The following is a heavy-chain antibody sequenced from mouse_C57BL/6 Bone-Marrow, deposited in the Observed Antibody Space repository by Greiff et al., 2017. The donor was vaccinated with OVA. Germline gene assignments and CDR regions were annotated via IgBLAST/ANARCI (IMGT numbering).Heavy chain of an antibody. CDR3: ARGFITTVVATDWYFDV. J-gene: IGHJ1*03. D-gene: IGHD1-1*01. CDR2: ILPGSGST. V-gene: IGHV1-9*01. Sequence: VQLQQSGPELVKPGASVKLSCKATGYTFTGYWIEWVKQRPGHGLEWIGEILPGSGSTNYNEKFKGKATFTADTSSNTAYMQLSSLTTEDSAIYYCARGFITTVVATDWYFDVWGTGTTVTVSS. CDR1: GYTFTGYW.